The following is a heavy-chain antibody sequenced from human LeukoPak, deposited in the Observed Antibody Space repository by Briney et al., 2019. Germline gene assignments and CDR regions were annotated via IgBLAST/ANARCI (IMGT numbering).Heavy chain of an antibody. CDR1: GGSISSSSYY. V-gene: IGHV4-39*07. CDR2: IYYSGST. CDR3: ARVPGSYYNRFDY. D-gene: IGHD3-10*01. J-gene: IGHJ4*02. Sequence: SETLSLTCTVSGGSISSSSYYWGWIRQPPGKGLEWIGSIYYSGSTYYNPSLKSRVTISVDTSKNQFSLKLSSVTAADTAVYYCARVPGSYYNRFDYWGQGTLVTVSS.